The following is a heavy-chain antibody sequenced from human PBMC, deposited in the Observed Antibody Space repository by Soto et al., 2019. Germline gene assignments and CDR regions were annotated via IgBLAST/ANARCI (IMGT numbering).Heavy chain of an antibody. V-gene: IGHV3-33*01. Sequence: GGSLRLSCAASGFTFSSYGMHWVRQAPGKGLEWVAVIWYDGSNKYYADSVKGRFTISRDNSKNTLYLQMNSLRAEDTAVYYCARGVRSIAARPYGMSVWGQRXTVTV. J-gene: IGHJ6*02. D-gene: IGHD6-6*01. CDR3: ARGVRSIAARPYGMSV. CDR2: IWYDGSNK. CDR1: GFTFSSYG.